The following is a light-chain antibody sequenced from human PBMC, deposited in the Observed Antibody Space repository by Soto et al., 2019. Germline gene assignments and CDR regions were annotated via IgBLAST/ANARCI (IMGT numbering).Light chain of an antibody. Sequence: IVMTQSPATLSVSPVDRATLSCRASQSVRTNVAWYQLTPGQAPRLLIYGASTRATGVPARFSGTGSGTDFTLTISSLQSDDFAVYYCQQYNDWPPLTFGGGTKVDIK. CDR1: QSVRTN. V-gene: IGKV3-15*01. CDR2: GAS. CDR3: QQYNDWPPLT. J-gene: IGKJ4*01.